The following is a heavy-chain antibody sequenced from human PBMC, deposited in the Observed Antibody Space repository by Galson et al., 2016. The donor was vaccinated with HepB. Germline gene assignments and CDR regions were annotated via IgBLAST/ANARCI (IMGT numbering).Heavy chain of an antibody. CDR2: IYYGGST. CDR3: ARGRGYCSGGTCIYRPYFSYGLDV. Sequence: SETLSLTCTVSGGSISNYSWTWIRQPPGRGLEWIGYIYYGGSTNYNPSLKSRVTISLDTSNNQVSLKLRSVTAADTALYYCARGRGYCSGGTCIYRPYFSYGLDVWGQGTTVTVS. CDR1: GGSISNYS. V-gene: IGHV4-59*01. J-gene: IGHJ6*02. D-gene: IGHD2-15*01.